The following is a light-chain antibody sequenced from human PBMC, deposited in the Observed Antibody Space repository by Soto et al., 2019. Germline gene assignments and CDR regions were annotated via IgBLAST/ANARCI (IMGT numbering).Light chain of an antibody. CDR1: SSNIGNNY. CDR2: DNH. Sequence: QSAPTQLPSASAAPGQKVTISCSGNSSNIGNNYVSWYQQLPGTAPKLLIYDNHKRRSGIPDRFSGSKSGTSATLGITGLQTGDEADYYCGTWDSCMSARVFGTGTKVTVL. J-gene: IGLJ1*01. CDR3: GTWDSCMSARV. V-gene: IGLV1-51*01.